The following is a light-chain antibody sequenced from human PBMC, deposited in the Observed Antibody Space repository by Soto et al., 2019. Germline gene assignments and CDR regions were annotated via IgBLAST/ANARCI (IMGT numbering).Light chain of an antibody. V-gene: IGLV1-44*01. J-gene: IGLJ2*01. CDR2: SNS. Sequence: QSVLTQPPSASGTPGQRVPISCSGSSSNIGSNTVNWYQQLPGTAPKLLIYSNSQRPSGVPDRFSGSKSGTSASLAISGLQSEDEADYYCAAWDDSLNAVVFGGGTKLTVL. CDR3: AAWDDSLNAVV. CDR1: SSNIGSNT.